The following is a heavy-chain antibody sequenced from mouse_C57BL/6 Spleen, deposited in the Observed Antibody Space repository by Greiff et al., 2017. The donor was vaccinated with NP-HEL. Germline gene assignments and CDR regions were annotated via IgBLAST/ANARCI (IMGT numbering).Heavy chain of an antibody. V-gene: IGHV5-4*01. CDR1: GFTFSSYA. D-gene: IGHD2-3*01. Sequence: DVQLVESGGGLVKPGGSLKLSCAASGFTFSSYAMSWVRQTPEKRLEWVATISDGGSYTYYPDNVKGRFTISRDNAKNNLYLQMSHLKSEDTAMYYCARRADGYYGYFDVWGTGTTVTVSS. J-gene: IGHJ1*03. CDR3: ARRADGYYGYFDV. CDR2: ISDGGSYT.